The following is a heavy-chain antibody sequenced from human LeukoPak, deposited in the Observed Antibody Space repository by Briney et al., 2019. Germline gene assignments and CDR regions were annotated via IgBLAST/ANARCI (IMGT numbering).Heavy chain of an antibody. CDR1: GFTFSSYW. CDR3: AREGVVIAPDAFDI. J-gene: IGHJ3*02. D-gene: IGHD3-22*01. V-gene: IGHV3-74*01. CDR2: INSDGSST. Sequence: GGSLRLSCAASGFTFSSYWMHWVRQAPGKGLVWVSRINSDGSSTSYADSVKGRFTISTDNAKNTLYLQMNSLRAEDAAVYYCAREGVVIAPDAFDIWGQGTMVTVSS.